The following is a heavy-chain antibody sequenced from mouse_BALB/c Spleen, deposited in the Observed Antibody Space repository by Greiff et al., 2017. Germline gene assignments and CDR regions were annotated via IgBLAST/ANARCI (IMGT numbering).Heavy chain of an antibody. J-gene: IGHJ4*01. Sequence: DVMLVESGGGLVQPGGSLKLSCAASGFTFSSYGMSWVRQTPDKRLELVATINSNGGSTYYPDSVKGRFTISRDNAKNTLYLQMSSLKSEDTAMYYCARDYGKDAMDYWGQGTSVTVSS. CDR3: ARDYGKDAMDY. V-gene: IGHV5-6-3*01. CDR1: GFTFSSYG. CDR2: INSNGGST. D-gene: IGHD2-1*01.